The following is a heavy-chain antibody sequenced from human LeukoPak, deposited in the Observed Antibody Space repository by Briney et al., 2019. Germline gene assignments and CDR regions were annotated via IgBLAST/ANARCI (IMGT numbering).Heavy chain of an antibody. CDR2: ITVSGSTT. D-gene: IGHD1/OR15-1a*01. J-gene: IGHJ3*01. V-gene: IGHV3-23*01. Sequence: PGGSLRLSCVGSGFDFYAYSMSRVRQAPETGLEWVSSITVSGSTTDYADSVRGRFTISRDSSKNTLSLQMDGLRAEDTALYYCAKHSLRDFDFLNNAFDVWGQGTKVIVSS. CDR3: AKHSLRDFDFLNNAFDV. CDR1: GFDFYAYS.